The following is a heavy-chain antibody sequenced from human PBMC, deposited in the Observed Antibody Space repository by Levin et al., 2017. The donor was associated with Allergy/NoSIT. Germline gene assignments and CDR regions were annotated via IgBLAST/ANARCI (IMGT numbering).Heavy chain of an antibody. J-gene: IGHJ3*02. CDR2: IYWDDDK. CDR1: GFSLSTSGVG. D-gene: IGHD5-18*01. CDR3: AHIRGYSYGTDAFDI. Sequence: QTLSLTCTFSGFSLSTSGVGVGWIRQPPGKALEWLALIYWDDDKRYSPSLKSRLTITKDTSKNQVVLTMTNMDPVDTATYYCAHIRGYSYGTDAFDIWGQGTMVTVSS. V-gene: IGHV2-5*02.